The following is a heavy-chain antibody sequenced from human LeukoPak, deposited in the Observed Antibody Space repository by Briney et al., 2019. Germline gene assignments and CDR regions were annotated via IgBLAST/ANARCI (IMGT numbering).Heavy chain of an antibody. Sequence: GGALRLSCAASGFTFSDYDMHWGRQATGKGLGWVSAIGTAGDTYDTVSGKGRFTISTENAKNSLYLQMNSLRAGDTAVYYCARVAKERVGGVYYFDYWGQGTLVTVSS. CDR3: ARVAKERVGGVYYFDY. J-gene: IGHJ4*02. V-gene: IGHV3-13*01. CDR2: IGTAGDT. CDR1: GFTFSDYD. D-gene: IGHD1-1*01.